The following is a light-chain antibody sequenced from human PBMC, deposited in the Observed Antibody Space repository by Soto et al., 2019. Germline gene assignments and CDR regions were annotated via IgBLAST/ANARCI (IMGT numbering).Light chain of an antibody. V-gene: IGKV3-20*01. CDR2: GAS. CDR1: QSVSSSY. CDR3: QHFGGTTFT. Sequence: DIRLAQSRGPLSWSPGAAATRSCRVSQSVSSSYIAWCQQRPGQTPSLLIYGASTRATGIPDRFSGSGSGTHFTLTISRLEPGDFAVYYCQHFGGTTFTFGQGTRLEIK. J-gene: IGKJ5*01.